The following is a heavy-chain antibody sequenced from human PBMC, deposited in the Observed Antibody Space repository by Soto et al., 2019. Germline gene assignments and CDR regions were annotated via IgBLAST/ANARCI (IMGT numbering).Heavy chain of an antibody. V-gene: IGHV1-69*13. CDR1: GGTFSSYA. CDR3: ARWVGGIQLKYWNVFDI. D-gene: IGHD5-18*01. CDR2: IIPIFGTA. J-gene: IGHJ3*02. Sequence: SVKVSCKASGGTFSSYAISWVRQAPGQGLEWMGGIIPIFGTANYAQKFQGRVTITADESTSTAYMELSSLRSEDTAVYYCARWVGGIQLKYWNVFDIRGQGSSVTVSS.